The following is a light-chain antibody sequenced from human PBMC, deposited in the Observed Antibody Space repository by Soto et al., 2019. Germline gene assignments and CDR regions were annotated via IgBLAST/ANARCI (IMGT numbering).Light chain of an antibody. J-gene: IGLJ2*01. CDR1: RSDVGSYDL. CDR3: CSYAGSSTLV. V-gene: IGLV2-23*01. CDR2: EGS. Sequence: QSALTQPASVSGSPGQSITISCTGTRSDVGSYDLVSWYQQHPDKGPKLLIFEGSKRPSGVSNRFSASKAGFTASLTISGLQPEDEADYYCCSYAGSSTLVFGGGTKVTVL.